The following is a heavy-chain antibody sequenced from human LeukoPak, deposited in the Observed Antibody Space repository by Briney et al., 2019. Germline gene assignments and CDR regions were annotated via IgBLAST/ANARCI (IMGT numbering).Heavy chain of an antibody. J-gene: IGHJ6*02. CDR1: GYTFTSYY. D-gene: IGHD3-9*01. CDR3: ARDYDILTGFYYGMDV. V-gene: IGHV1-46*01. CDR2: INPSGGST. Sequence: ASVKVSCKASGYTFTSYYMHWVRQAPGQGLEWMGIINPSGGSTSYAQKFQGRVTMTRDTSTSTVYMELSSLRSKDTAVYYCARDYDILTGFYYGMDVWGQGTTVTVSS.